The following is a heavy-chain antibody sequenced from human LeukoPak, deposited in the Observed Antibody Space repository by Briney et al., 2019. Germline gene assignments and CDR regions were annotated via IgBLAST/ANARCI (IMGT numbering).Heavy chain of an antibody. CDR2: ICYSSRHI. Sequence: GGSLILACSASVYTFRSYTMNSVPQAPGRGLGWVSSICYSSRHIYYADSVRRRFPISRDNANNSLYLQMNRLRAEDTAVYYCASLALYDSSGYYPYSAPLNYWGQGSLVTVSS. CDR1: VYTFRSYT. CDR3: ASLALYDSSGYYPYSAPLNY. J-gene: IGHJ4*02. D-gene: IGHD3-22*01. V-gene: IGHV3-21*01.